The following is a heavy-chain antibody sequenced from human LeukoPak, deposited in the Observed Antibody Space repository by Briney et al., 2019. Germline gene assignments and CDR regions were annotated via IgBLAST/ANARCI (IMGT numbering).Heavy chain of an antibody. CDR1: GFIFSNYA. J-gene: IGHJ4*02. CDR2: ISSRGDST. D-gene: IGHD6-19*01. V-gene: IGHV3-23*01. Sequence: PGGPLRLSCAASGFIFSNYAMSWVRQVPGRGLEWVSTISSRGDSTYVADSVKGRFTISRDNSKSSLYLQMNTVRAEDTAVYYCVKGPRPDITVAHTVENWGQGTLVTVSS. CDR3: VKGPRPDITVAHTVEN.